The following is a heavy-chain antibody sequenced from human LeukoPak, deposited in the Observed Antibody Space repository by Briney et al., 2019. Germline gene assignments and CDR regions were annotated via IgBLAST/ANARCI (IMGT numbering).Heavy chain of an antibody. CDR3: AREDYDSSGFDY. J-gene: IGHJ4*02. CDR2: IYHSGST. D-gene: IGHD3-22*01. V-gene: IGHV4-30-2*01. CDR1: GGSISSGGYS. Sequence: SETLSLTCAVSGGSISSGGYSWRWIRQPPGKGLEWIGYIYHSGSTYYNPSLKSRVTISVDRSKNQFSLKLSSVTAADTAVYYCAREDYDSSGFDYWGQGTLVTVSS.